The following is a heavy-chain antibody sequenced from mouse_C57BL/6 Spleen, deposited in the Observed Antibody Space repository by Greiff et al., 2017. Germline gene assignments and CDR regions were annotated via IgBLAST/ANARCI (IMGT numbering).Heavy chain of an antibody. D-gene: IGHD1-1*01. CDR2: IHPNSGST. V-gene: IGHV1-64*01. Sequence: QVQLQQSGAELVKPGASVKLSCKASGYTFTSYWMHWVKQRPGQGLEWIGMIHPNSGSTNYNEKFKSKATLTVDKSSSTAYMQLSSLTSEDSAVYYFADYYGSRGGYWGQGTTLTVSS. CDR3: ADYYGSRGGY. J-gene: IGHJ2*01. CDR1: GYTFTSYW.